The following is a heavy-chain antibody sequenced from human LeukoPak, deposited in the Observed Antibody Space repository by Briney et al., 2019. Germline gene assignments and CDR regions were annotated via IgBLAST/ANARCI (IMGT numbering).Heavy chain of an antibody. CDR1: GGSLGIHY. CDR3: ARHSGSGSFRYWFFDL. D-gene: IGHD3-10*01. CDR2: IFASGST. J-gene: IGHJ2*01. Sequence: SETLSLTCTASGGSLGIHYWSWVRQPAGKGLEWIGRIFASGSTSYNPSLKSRITMSQDTSKNQFSLNLTSLTAADTAIYYCARHSGSGSFRYWFFDLWGRGTLVTVSS. V-gene: IGHV4-4*07.